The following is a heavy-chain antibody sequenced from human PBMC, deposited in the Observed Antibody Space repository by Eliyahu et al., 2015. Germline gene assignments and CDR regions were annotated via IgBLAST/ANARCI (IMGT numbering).Heavy chain of an antibody. CDR3: ARDMGTSSRGLYY. J-gene: IGHJ4*02. CDR2: IYYSGNT. Sequence: QLQLQESGPGLVKPSXXLSLTCXXXGCXISSSSYYWGWIRQPPGKGLEWIGSIYYSGNTYYNPSLKSRVTISVDTSKNQFSLKLSSVTAADTAVYYCARDMGTSSRGLYYWGQGTLVTVSS. CDR1: GCXISSSSYY. V-gene: IGHV4-39*07. D-gene: IGHD6-6*01.